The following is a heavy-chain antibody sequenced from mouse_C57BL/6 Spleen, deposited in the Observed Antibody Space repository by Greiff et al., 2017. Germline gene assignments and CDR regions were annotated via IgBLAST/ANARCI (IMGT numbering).Heavy chain of an antibody. CDR2: IYPSDSET. D-gene: IGHD3-2*02. CDR1: GYTFTSYW. CDR3: ALDSSGYGIDY. J-gene: IGHJ2*01. Sequence: QVQLQQPGAELVRPGSSVKLSCKASGYTFTSYWMDWVKQRPGQGLEWIGNIYPSDSETHYNQKFKDKATLTVDKSSSTAYMQLSSLTSEDSAVYYRALDSSGYGIDYWGQGTTLTVSS. V-gene: IGHV1-61*01.